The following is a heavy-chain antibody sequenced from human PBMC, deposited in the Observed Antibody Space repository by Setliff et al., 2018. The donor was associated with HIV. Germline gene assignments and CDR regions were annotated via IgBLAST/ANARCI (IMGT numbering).Heavy chain of an antibody. CDR3: ARFPIVDTVYYCYMDV. Sequence: GESLKISCKGSGYGFSSHWIAWVRQKPGKGLEWMGIIYPGDSDTRYSPSFQGQVTISADQSISTAYLQWSSLKASDTATYYCARFPIVDTVYYCYMDVWGRGTSVTVSS. J-gene: IGHJ6*03. CDR2: IYPGDSDT. CDR1: GYGFSSHW. D-gene: IGHD3-9*01. V-gene: IGHV5-51*01.